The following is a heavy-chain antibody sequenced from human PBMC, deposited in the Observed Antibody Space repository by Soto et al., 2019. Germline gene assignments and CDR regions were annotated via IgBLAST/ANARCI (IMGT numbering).Heavy chain of an antibody. J-gene: IGHJ4*02. CDR1: GFTFSDYY. V-gene: IGHV3-11*05. CDR2: ISTSGSYT. D-gene: IGHD2-21*01. CDR3: GRAVVVGVVDY. Sequence: QVQLVESGGGLVKPGGSLRLSCAASGFTFSDYYMSWIRQAPGKGLEWVSYISTSGSYTNYADSVKGRFTISRDNDKNTMYLQMNSLRAEDTAVYYCGRAVVVGVVDYWGQGILVTVSS.